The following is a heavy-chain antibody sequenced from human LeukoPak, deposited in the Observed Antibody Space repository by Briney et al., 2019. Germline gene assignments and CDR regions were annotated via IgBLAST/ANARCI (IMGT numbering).Heavy chain of an antibody. CDR2: ISSSGSTI. CDR1: GFTFSSYE. D-gene: IGHD6-19*01. Sequence: GGSLRLSFAASGFTFSSYEMNWVRQAPGKGLEWVSYISSSGSTIYYADSVKGRFTISRDNAKNSLYLQMNSLRAEDTAVYYCASLSSGWYYFDYWGQGTLVTVSS. J-gene: IGHJ4*02. CDR3: ASLSSGWYYFDY. V-gene: IGHV3-48*03.